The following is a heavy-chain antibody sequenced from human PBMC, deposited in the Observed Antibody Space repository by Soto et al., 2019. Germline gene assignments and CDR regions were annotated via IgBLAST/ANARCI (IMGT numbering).Heavy chain of an antibody. CDR1: GFTFSSYG. D-gene: IGHD3-10*01. J-gene: IGHJ4*02. CDR3: AKDATMVRAVPDY. Sequence: QVQLVESGGGVVQPGRSLRLSCAASGFTFSSYGMHWVRQAPGKGLERVAVISYDGSNKYYADSVKGRFTISRDNSKNTLYLQMNSLRAEDTAVYYCAKDATMVRAVPDYWGQGTLVTVSS. CDR2: ISYDGSNK. V-gene: IGHV3-30*18.